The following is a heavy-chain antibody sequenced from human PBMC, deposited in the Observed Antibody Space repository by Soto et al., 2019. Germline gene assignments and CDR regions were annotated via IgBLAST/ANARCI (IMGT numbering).Heavy chain of an antibody. J-gene: IGHJ6*02. V-gene: IGHV1-69*01. CDR2: IIPIFGTA. D-gene: IGHD4-17*01. CDR1: GGTFSSYA. Sequence: QVQLVQSGAEVKKPGSSVKVSCKASGGTFSSYAISWVRQAPGQGLEWMGGIIPIFGTANYAQKFQGRVTITADESTSTAYMELSSLRSEETAVYYCASGRTTVVTLDFFYYYGMDVWGQGTTVTVSS. CDR3: ASGRTTVVTLDFFYYYGMDV.